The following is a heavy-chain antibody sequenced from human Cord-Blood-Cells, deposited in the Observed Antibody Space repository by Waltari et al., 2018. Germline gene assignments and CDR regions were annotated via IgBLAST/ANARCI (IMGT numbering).Heavy chain of an antibody. CDR1: GGSFSGYY. V-gene: IGHV4-34*01. CDR2: INHSGST. CDR3: ARGVVVVVVAATNAFDI. Sequence: QVQLQQWGAGLLKPSETLSLTCAVYGGSFSGYYWSWIRQPPGKGLEWIGEINHSGSTNYHPSLKSRVTISVDTSKNQFSLKLSSVTAADTAVYYCARGVVVVVVAATNAFDIWGQGTMVTVSS. D-gene: IGHD2-15*01. J-gene: IGHJ3*02.